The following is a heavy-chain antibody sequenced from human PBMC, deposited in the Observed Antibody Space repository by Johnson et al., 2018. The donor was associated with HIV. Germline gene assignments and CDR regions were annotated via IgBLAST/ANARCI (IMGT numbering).Heavy chain of an antibody. Sequence: EVQLVESGGGLVQPGGSLRLSCAASGFTFSSYEMNWVRQAPGKGLEWVSYISSSGSTIYYADSVKGRFTISRDNAKNSLYLQMNSLRAEDTAVYYCARGDYDDSSDAFDIWGQGTMVTVSS. CDR2: ISSSGSTI. J-gene: IGHJ3*02. CDR3: ARGDYDDSSDAFDI. V-gene: IGHV3-48*03. D-gene: IGHD3-22*01. CDR1: GFTFSSYE.